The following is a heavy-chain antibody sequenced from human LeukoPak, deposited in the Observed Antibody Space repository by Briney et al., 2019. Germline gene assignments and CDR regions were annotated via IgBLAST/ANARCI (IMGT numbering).Heavy chain of an antibody. J-gene: IGHJ6*03. V-gene: IGHV4-4*07. CDR1: GGSISSYY. CDR3: ARVLSPPYYDFWSGYYPIMNYYYYYMDV. D-gene: IGHD3-3*01. Sequence: PSETLSLTCTFSGGSISSYYWSWIRQPAGKGLEWIGRIHTSGSTNYNPSLKSRVTMSVDTSKNQFSLKLSSVTAADTAVYYCARVLSPPYYDFWSGYYPIMNYYYYYMDVWGKGTTVTVSS. CDR2: IHTSGST.